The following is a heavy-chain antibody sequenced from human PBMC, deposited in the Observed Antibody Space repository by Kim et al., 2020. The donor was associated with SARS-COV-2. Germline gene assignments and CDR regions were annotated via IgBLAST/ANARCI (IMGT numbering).Heavy chain of an antibody. CDR2: IWYDGSNK. D-gene: IGHD3-10*01. CDR3: ARGYGSGSYYKDY. V-gene: IGHV3-33*01. J-gene: IGHJ4*02. CDR1: GFTFSSYG. Sequence: GGSLRLSCAASGFTFSSYGMHWVRQAPGKGLEWVAVIWYDGSNKYYADSVKGRFTISRDNSKNTLYLQMNSLRAEDTAVYYCARGYGSGSYYKDYWGQGTLVTVSS.